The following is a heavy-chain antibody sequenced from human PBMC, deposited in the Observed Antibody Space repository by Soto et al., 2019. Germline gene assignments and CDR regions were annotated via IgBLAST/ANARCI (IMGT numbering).Heavy chain of an antibody. J-gene: IGHJ3*02. V-gene: IGHV3-13*01. CDR1: GFTFSSYD. D-gene: IGHD1-26*01. CDR3: ARVGATTRAFDI. Sequence: GGSLRLSCAASGFTFSSYDMHWVRQATGKGLEWVSAIGTAGDTYYPGSVKGRFTISRENAKNSLYLQMNSLRAGDTAVYYCARVGATTRAFDIWGQGTMVTVSS. CDR2: IGTAGDT.